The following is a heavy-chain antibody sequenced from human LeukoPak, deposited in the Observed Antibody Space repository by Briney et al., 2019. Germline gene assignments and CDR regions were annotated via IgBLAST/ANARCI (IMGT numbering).Heavy chain of an antibody. CDR2: IYYSRTN. CDR1: GRPISSHF. CDR3: ARGVYIAAAQYGY. J-gene: IGHJ4*02. Sequence: TETLSLTCSVPGRPISSHFWSWIRQPPGKVLGWIGYIYYSRTNNYNPSLKSRVTISVDTSKNQFSLKLSSVTAADTAVYYCARGVYIAAAQYGYWGQGTLVTVSS. D-gene: IGHD6-13*01. V-gene: IGHV4-59*11.